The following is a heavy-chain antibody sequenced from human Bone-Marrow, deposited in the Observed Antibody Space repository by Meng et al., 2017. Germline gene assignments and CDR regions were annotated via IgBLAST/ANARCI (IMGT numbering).Heavy chain of an antibody. CDR3: SGHIDY. Sequence: EVQLVESGGGLVQPGGSLRLSCEGSGFTFSNAYMTWVRQVPGKRLEWVGRIKSKPDGETIDYAAPVKGRFTISRDDSKNTVYLQMNSLKTEDTAVYYCSGHIDYWGQGTLVTVSS. CDR2: IKSKPDGETI. J-gene: IGHJ4*02. V-gene: IGHV3-15*01. CDR1: GFTFSNAY. D-gene: IGHD5-12*01.